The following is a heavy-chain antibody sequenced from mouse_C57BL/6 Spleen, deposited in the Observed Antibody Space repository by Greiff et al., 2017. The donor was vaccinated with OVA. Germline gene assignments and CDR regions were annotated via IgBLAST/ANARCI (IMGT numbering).Heavy chain of an antibody. CDR2: IWSDGST. Sequence: VKLQESGPGLVAPSQSLSITCTVSGFSLTSYGVHWVRQPPGTGLEWLVVIWSDGSTTYNSALKSRLSISKDNSKSQVFLKMNSLQTDDTAMYYCARHYYGSSYWYFDVWGTGTTVTVSS. V-gene: IGHV2-6-1*01. D-gene: IGHD1-1*01. J-gene: IGHJ1*03. CDR3: ARHYYGSSYWYFDV. CDR1: GFSLTSYG.